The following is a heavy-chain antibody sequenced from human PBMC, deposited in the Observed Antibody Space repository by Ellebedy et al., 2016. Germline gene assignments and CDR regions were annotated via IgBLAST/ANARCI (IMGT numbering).Heavy chain of an antibody. J-gene: IGHJ4*02. V-gene: IGHV3-21*01. CDR2: ISVVRTYV. CDR3: ARSVCTSCPIDS. D-gene: IGHD2-2*01. Sequence: GGSLRLSCAGSGFAFGDYAMHWVRQAPGKGLEWVSSISVVRTYVNYADSVKGRFTISSYNAKNSLFLQLNSLGAEDTAMYYCARSVCTSCPIDSWGQGTLVTVSS. CDR1: GFAFGDYA.